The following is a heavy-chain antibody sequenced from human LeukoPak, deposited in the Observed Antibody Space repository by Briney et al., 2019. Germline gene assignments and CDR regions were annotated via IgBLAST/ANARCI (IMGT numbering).Heavy chain of an antibody. D-gene: IGHD3-22*01. Sequence: GASVKVSCKASGYTFTSYDINWVRQATGQGLEWMGWMNPNSGNTGYAQKFQGRFTITRNTSISTEYMELSSLRSEDTAVYYCAISEVGYYDSSGYYHYWGQGTLVTVSS. J-gene: IGHJ4*02. CDR2: MNPNSGNT. CDR1: GYTFTSYD. CDR3: AISEVGYYDSSGYYHY. V-gene: IGHV1-8*03.